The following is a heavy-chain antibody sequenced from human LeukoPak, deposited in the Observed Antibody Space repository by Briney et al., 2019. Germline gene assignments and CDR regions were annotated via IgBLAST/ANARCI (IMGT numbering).Heavy chain of an antibody. CDR1: GFTFSSYA. J-gene: IGHJ5*02. CDR3: AKDPRLGYYDSSGSNWFDP. CDR2: ISGSGGST. V-gene: IGHV3-23*01. D-gene: IGHD3-22*01. Sequence: SGGSLRLSCAASGFTFSSYAMSWVRQAPGKGLEWVSAISGSGGSTYYADSVKGRFTISRDNSKNTLYLQMNSLRAEDTAVYYCAKDPRLGYYDSSGSNWFDPWGQGTLVTVSS.